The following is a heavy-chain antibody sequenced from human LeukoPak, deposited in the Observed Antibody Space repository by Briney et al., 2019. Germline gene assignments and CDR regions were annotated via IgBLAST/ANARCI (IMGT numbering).Heavy chain of an antibody. CDR2: IYYSGST. D-gene: IGHD1-26*01. V-gene: IGHV4-39*01. CDR1: GGSISSSSYY. Sequence: SETLSLTCTVPGGSISSSSYYWGWIRQPPGKGLEWIGSIYYSGSTYYNPSLKSRVTISVDTSKNQFSLKLGSVTAADTAVYYCARREWELGFDYWGQGTLVTVSS. CDR3: ARREWELGFDY. J-gene: IGHJ4*02.